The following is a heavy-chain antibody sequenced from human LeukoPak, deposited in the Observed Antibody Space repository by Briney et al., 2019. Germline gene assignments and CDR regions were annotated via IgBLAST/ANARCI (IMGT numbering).Heavy chain of an antibody. CDR3: ARGAGYDILTGRRAYFDY. CDR1: GGSFSGYY. Sequence: SETLSLTCAVYGGSFSGYYWSWIRQPPGKGLEWIGKIDHSGSTNYNPSLKSRVTISVDTSKNQFSLKLSSVTAADTAVYYCARGAGYDILTGRRAYFDYWGQGTLVTVSS. CDR2: IDHSGST. D-gene: IGHD3-9*01. J-gene: IGHJ4*02. V-gene: IGHV4-34*01.